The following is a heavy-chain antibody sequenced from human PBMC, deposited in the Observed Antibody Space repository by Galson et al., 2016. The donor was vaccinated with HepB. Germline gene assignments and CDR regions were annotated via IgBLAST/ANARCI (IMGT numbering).Heavy chain of an antibody. D-gene: IGHD5-24*01. CDR3: AVAGWLQSTGTGGVSVDS. Sequence: TLSLTCTVSGGSISSGSFYWSWIRQPAGKGLEWIGRIYTNGNTNYNPSLKSRATISLDTSKNQFSLRLSSVTAADTAAYYCAVAGWLQSTGTGGVSVDSWGQGTLVTVPS. J-gene: IGHJ5*01. CDR2: IYTNGNT. CDR1: GGSISSGSFY. V-gene: IGHV4-61*02.